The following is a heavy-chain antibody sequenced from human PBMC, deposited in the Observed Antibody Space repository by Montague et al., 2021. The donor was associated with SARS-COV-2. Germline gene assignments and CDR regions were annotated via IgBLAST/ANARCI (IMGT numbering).Heavy chain of an antibody. CDR2: IYHGGST. Sequence: SETLSLTCAVYGGSFSSYSWNWIRQSPGKGLEWIGEIYHGGSTNYNPSLKSRVTMSADTSKNQFSLKLTSVAAADTAVYYCARLGDGVVPSPILGVGHYYSSSCMDVWGKGTPVTVSS. V-gene: IGHV4-34*01. D-gene: IGHD3-10*01. J-gene: IGHJ6*03. CDR1: GGSFSSYS. CDR3: ARLGDGVVPSPILGVGHYYSSSCMDV.